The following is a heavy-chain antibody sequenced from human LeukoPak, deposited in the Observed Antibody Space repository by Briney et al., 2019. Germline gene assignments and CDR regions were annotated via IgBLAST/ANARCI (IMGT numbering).Heavy chain of an antibody. Sequence: PGGSLRLSCAATGFTFSIYSMNWVRQAPGKGLEWVSYISSSSSTIYYADSVKGRFTISRDNAKNSLYLQMNSLRAEDTAVYYCARDEWLPYFDYWGQGTLVTVSS. V-gene: IGHV3-48*01. CDR1: GFTFSIYS. CDR3: ARDEWLPYFDY. J-gene: IGHJ4*02. D-gene: IGHD6-19*01. CDR2: ISSSSSTI.